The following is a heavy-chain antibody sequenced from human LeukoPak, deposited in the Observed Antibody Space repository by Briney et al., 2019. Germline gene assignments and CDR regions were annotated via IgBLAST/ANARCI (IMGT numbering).Heavy chain of an antibody. CDR2: AYYSGTT. Sequence: SETLSLTCTVSGGSISNSNYYWGWIRQPPGKGLEWIGGAYYSGTTYYSPSLKSRVTISVDTSRNHFSLNLNSVTAADAAVYYCARHSSSAWYYYFDYWGQGSFVTVSS. J-gene: IGHJ4*02. V-gene: IGHV4-39*01. CDR3: ARHSSSAWYYYFDY. CDR1: GGSISNSNYY. D-gene: IGHD6-19*01.